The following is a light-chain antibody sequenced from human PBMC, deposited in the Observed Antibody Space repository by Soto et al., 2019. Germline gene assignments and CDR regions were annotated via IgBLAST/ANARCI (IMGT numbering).Light chain of an antibody. V-gene: IGKV3-11*01. Sequence: EIVLTQSPATLSLSPGERATLSCRASQSVSSYLAWYQQKPGQAPRLLIYDASNRATGIPARFSGSGSGTDFTLTISSLEPEDFALHYCQQRSNWLTFGEGTKVEIK. CDR2: DAS. CDR1: QSVSSY. CDR3: QQRSNWLT. J-gene: IGKJ4*01.